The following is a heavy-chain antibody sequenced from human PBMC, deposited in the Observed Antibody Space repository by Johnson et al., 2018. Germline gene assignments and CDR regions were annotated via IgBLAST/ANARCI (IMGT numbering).Heavy chain of an antibody. V-gene: IGHV3-48*02. D-gene: IGHD3-3*01. CDR3: ARRFARGDAFDI. CDR2: IRTNSVTM. J-gene: IGHJ3*02. Sequence: VQLVQSGGGLVQTGGSLGLSCAASGFTFSDYIMTWVRQAPGKGLEWVSYIRTNSVTMYNAASVKGRFTISRDNAKNSLYLQMNSLRDEDTAVYYCARRFARGDAFDIWGQGTMVTVSS. CDR1: GFTFSDYI.